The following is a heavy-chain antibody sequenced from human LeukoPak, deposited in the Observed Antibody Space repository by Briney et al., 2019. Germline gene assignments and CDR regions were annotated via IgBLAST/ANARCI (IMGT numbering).Heavy chain of an antibody. CDR3: ARGNWNPFDY. Sequence: SETLSLTCTVSGGSISSSSYYWSWIRQPPGKGLEWIGEINHSGSTNYNPSLKSRVTISVDTSKNQFSLKLSSVTAADTAVYYCARGNWNPFDYWGQGTLVTVSS. CDR2: INHSGST. D-gene: IGHD1-1*01. J-gene: IGHJ4*02. CDR1: GGSISSSSYY. V-gene: IGHV4-39*07.